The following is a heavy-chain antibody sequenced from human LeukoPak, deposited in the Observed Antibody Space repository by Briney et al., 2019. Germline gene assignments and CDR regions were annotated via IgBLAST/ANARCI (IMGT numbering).Heavy chain of an antibody. V-gene: IGHV1-46*01. CDR2: IYPRDGST. CDR1: GYTFTNNY. Sequence: ASVKVSCKASGYTFTNNYLHWVRQAPGQGLEWMGMIYPRDGSTSYAQNFQGRVTVTRDTSTTTVHMELRGLRSEDTAVYYCARDQEGFDYWGQGTMVTVSS. CDR3: ARDQEGFDY. J-gene: IGHJ4*02.